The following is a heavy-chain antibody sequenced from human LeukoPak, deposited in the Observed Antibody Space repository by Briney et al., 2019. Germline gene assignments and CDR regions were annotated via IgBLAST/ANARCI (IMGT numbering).Heavy chain of an antibody. J-gene: IGHJ4*02. D-gene: IGHD6-13*01. CDR1: GYTFTSYI. V-gene: IGHV1-18*01. CDR2: INAYNGNT. CDR3: ARALYSSSWYFPFDY. Sequence: ASVKVSCKASGYTFTSYIISWVRQAPGQGLEWMGWINAYNGNTDYAQRVQGRVTMTTDTSTSTAYMEVRSLRSDDTAVYYCARALYSSSWYFPFDYWGQGTLVTVSS.